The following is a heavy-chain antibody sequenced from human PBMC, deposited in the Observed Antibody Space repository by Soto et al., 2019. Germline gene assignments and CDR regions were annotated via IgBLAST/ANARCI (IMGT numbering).Heavy chain of an antibody. D-gene: IGHD2-15*01. CDR3: AGRVVTATVDAFDI. Sequence: PSVKVSCKASGYTFITYAMHWVRQAPGQRLEWMGWINGDNGNTKYSQKFQGRVTITRDTSASTAYMELSSLRSEDTAVYYCAGRVVTATVDAFDIWGQGTMVTVSS. J-gene: IGHJ3*02. CDR2: INGDNGNT. CDR1: GYTFITYA. V-gene: IGHV1-3*01.